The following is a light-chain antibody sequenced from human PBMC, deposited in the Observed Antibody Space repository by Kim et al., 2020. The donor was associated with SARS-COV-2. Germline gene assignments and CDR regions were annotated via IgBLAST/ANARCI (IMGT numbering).Light chain of an antibody. Sequence: SLSPGERATLACRASQSVSSYLAWYQQKPGQAPRLLMYDASNRASGIPARFSGSGSGTDFTLTISSLEPEDFAVYYCQQRSNWQYTFGQGTKREI. CDR1: QSVSSY. CDR2: DAS. V-gene: IGKV3-11*01. CDR3: QQRSNWQYT. J-gene: IGKJ2*01.